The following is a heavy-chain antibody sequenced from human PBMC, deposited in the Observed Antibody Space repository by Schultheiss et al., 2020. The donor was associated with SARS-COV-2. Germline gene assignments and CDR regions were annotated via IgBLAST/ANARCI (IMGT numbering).Heavy chain of an antibody. V-gene: IGHV1-3*01. CDR2: INAGNGNT. D-gene: IGHD1-14*01. CDR1: GYSFTSYI. CDR3: ARVSLLITDNAFDI. J-gene: IGHJ3*02. Sequence: ASVKVSCKASGYSFTSYIMHWVRQAPGQRLEWMGWINAGNGNTKYSQKFQGRVTMTRNTSISTAYMELSSLRSEDTAVYYCARVSLLITDNAFDIWGQGTMVTVSS.